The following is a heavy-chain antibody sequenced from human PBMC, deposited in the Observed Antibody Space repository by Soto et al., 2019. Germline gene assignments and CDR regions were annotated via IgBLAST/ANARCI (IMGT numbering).Heavy chain of an antibody. D-gene: IGHD3-3*01. Sequence: PGGSLRLSCAASGFTFSDYYMSWIRQAPGKGLEWVSYISSSGSTIYYADSVKGRFTISRDNAKNSLYLQMNSLRAEDTAVYYCARGITIFGVVEPQALVLDVWGKGTTVTVSS. CDR1: GFTFSDYY. CDR3: ARGITIFGVVEPQALVLDV. J-gene: IGHJ6*04. CDR2: ISSSGSTI. V-gene: IGHV3-11*01.